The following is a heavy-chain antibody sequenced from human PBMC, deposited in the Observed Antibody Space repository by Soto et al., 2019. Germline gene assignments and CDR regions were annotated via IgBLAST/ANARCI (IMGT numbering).Heavy chain of an antibody. CDR3: ARVPDR. D-gene: IGHD2-2*01. J-gene: IGHJ5*02. Sequence: SETLSLTCAFSGCSISSGGYSWSWIRQPPGKGLEWIGYIYHSGSTYYNPSLKSRVTISVDRSKNQFSLKLSSVTAADTAVYYCARVPDRWGQGTLVTV. CDR2: IYHSGST. CDR1: GCSISSGGYS. V-gene: IGHV4-30-2*01.